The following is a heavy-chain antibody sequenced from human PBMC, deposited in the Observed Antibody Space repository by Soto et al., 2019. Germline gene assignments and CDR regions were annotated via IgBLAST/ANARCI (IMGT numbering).Heavy chain of an antibody. CDR1: GDTFNFYT. CDR2: VNPILTMS. V-gene: IGHV1-69*02. Sequence: QVQLVQSGAEVRKPGSAVRVSCKASGDTFNFYTINWVRQAPGLGLEWMGRVNPILTMSNYARKFEGRVTITADKSTTTAYMELRSLRSDDTAIYYCATSSGSGYRAFDYWGQGALVTVSS. J-gene: IGHJ4*02. CDR3: ATSSGSGYRAFDY. D-gene: IGHD3-10*01.